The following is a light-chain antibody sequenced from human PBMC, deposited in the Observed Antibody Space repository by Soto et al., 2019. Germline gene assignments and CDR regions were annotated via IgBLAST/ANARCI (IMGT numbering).Light chain of an antibody. Sequence: EIVLTQSPGTLSLSPGERATLACRASQSVRSNYLAWYQQNPGQAPRLLIYGASSRATGIPDRFSGTGSGTDFTLTISRLEPEDFAVYYCQQYGGSPYTFGQGTKLEIQ. CDR2: GAS. V-gene: IGKV3-20*01. J-gene: IGKJ2*01. CDR1: QSVRSNY. CDR3: QQYGGSPYT.